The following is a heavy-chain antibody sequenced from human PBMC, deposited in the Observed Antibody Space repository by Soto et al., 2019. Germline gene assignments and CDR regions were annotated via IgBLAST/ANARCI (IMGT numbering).Heavy chain of an antibody. CDR2: IYSGGTT. CDR3: ARGEIEAAGTFDY. CDR1: GFTVSSNY. J-gene: IGHJ4*02. V-gene: IGHV3-66*01. Sequence: PGGSLRLSCAASGFTVSSNYMSWVRQAPGKGLEWVSVIYSGGTTYYADSVKGRFTISRDNAKNSLYLQMNSLRAEDTAVYYCARGEIEAAGTFDYWGQGTRVTVSS. D-gene: IGHD6-13*01.